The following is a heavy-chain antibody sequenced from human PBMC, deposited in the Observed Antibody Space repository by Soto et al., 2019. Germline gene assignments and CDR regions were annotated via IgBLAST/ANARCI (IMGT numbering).Heavy chain of an antibody. D-gene: IGHD2-8*01. CDR1: GYVFTSSF. CDR2: VNPSVGSP. CDR3: AREVNIVIMPDDTEDYSVLDG. J-gene: IGHJ6*02. V-gene: IGHV1-46*01. Sequence: QVQLLQSGAEVKKPGASVQVSCKASGYVFTSSFVHWVRQAPGQGLEWMGMVNPSVGSPAYAHKFQVRIAVTREMSTATVYMDLRSLTSADTAIYYCAREVNIVIMPDDTEDYSVLDGWGQGTTVIVSS.